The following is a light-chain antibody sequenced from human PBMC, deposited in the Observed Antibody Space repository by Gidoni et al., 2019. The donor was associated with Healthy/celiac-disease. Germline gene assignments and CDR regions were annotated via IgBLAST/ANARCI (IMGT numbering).Light chain of an antibody. CDR3: QQRSNWPPIT. J-gene: IGKJ5*01. CDR1: QSVSSY. Sequence: EIVLTKSPATLSLSPGERATLSCRASQSVSSYYAWYQQNPGQAPRLLIYDASNRATGIPARFSGSGSATDFSPTLSSLEPEDFAVYYCQQRSNWPPITFGQGTRLEIK. CDR2: DAS. V-gene: IGKV3-11*01.